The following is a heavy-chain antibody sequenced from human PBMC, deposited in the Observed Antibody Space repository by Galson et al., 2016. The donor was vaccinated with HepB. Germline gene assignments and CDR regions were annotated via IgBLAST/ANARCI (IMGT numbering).Heavy chain of an antibody. CDR1: EFTFSDYY. J-gene: IGHJ4*02. Sequence: SLRLSCAASEFTFSDYYMTWIRQVPGKGLEWVSHTSTSGSSKYYADSVKGRFTISRDNAKNLLYLQLNSLRAEDTAVYYCAREGSYYDFWSGSYPVGFWDFWGQGTLVTVSS. D-gene: IGHD3-3*01. V-gene: IGHV3-11*01. CDR3: AREGSYYDFWSGSYPVGFWDF. CDR2: TSTSGSSK.